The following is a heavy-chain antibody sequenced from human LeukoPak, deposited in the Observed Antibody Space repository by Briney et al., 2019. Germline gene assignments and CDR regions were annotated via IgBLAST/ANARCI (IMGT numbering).Heavy chain of an antibody. V-gene: IGHV3-49*04. D-gene: IGHD4-17*01. CDR1: GFTFGDYA. CDR3: AAQGGSGDLRY. Sequence: GGSLGLSCTASGFTFGDYAMTWVRQAPGKGLEWVGFIRSKAYGGTTEYAASVKGRFTISRDDSKSIAYLQMNSLKTEDTAVYYCAAQGGSGDLRYWGQGTLVTVSS. J-gene: IGHJ4*02. CDR2: IRSKAYGGTT.